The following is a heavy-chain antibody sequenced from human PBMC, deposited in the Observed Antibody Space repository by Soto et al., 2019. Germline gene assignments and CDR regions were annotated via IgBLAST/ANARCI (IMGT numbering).Heavy chain of an antibody. D-gene: IGHD3-3*01. Sequence: ASVKVSCKASGYTFTGYYMHWVRQAPGQGLEWMGWINPNSGGTNYAQKFQGRVTMTRDTSISTAYMELSRLRSDDTAVYYCARIHSYYDFWSGPMGQNWFDPWGQGTPVTVPS. CDR1: GYTFTGYY. V-gene: IGHV1-2*02. CDR2: INPNSGGT. J-gene: IGHJ5*02. CDR3: ARIHSYYDFWSGPMGQNWFDP.